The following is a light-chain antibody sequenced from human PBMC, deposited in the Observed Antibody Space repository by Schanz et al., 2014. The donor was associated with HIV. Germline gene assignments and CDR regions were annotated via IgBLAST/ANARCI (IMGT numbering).Light chain of an antibody. J-gene: IGKJ1*01. CDR2: AAS. CDR1: QYVSNNY. CDR3: QQYGSSPWT. Sequence: DIVLTQSPGTLSLSPGERATLSCRASQYVSNNYLSWHQQKPGQAPRLLIYAASRRATGIPDRFSGRGSGTDFTLTISRLEAEDFAVYHCQQYGSSPWTFGQGTKVEIK. V-gene: IGKV3-20*01.